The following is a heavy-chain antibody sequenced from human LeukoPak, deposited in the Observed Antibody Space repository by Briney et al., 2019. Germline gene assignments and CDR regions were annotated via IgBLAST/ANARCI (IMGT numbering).Heavy chain of an antibody. V-gene: IGHV4-39*07. J-gene: IGHJ3*02. CDR2: IYYSGST. D-gene: IGHD3-16*01. CDR3: ARDGGSAFDI. Sequence: PSETLSLTCTVSGGSISSSSYYWGWIRQPPGKGLEWIGSIYYSGSTYYNPSLKSRVTISVDTSKNQFSLKLSSVTAADTAVYYCARDGGSAFDIWGQGTMVTVSS. CDR1: GGSISSSSYY.